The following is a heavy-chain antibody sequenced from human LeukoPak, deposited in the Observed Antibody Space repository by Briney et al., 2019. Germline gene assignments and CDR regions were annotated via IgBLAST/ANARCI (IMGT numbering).Heavy chain of an antibody. J-gene: IGHJ6*03. CDR1: GFTFSSQW. CDR3: ARDGVSITVFGVASRDYYYYYYMDV. CDR2: ISSSSSTI. D-gene: IGHD3-3*01. Sequence: GGSLRLSCAASGFTFSSQWMNWVRQAPGKGLEWVSYISSSSSTIYYADSVKGRFTISRDNAKNSLYLQMNSLRAEDTAVYYCARDGVSITVFGVASRDYYYYYYMDVWGKGTTVTVSS. V-gene: IGHV3-48*01.